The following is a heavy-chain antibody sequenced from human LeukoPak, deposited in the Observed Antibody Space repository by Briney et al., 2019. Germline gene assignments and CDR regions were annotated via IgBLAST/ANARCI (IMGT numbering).Heavy chain of an antibody. CDR1: GGSISSYY. D-gene: IGHD2-15*01. CDR2: IYYSGST. CDR3: AGHGYCSGDSCYSAAFDI. J-gene: IGHJ3*02. Sequence: SETLSLTCTVSGGSISSYYWSWIRQPPGKGPEWIGYIYYSGSTKYNPSLKSRVTISVDTPKNQFSLKLNSVTAADTAVYYCAGHGYCSGDSCYSAAFDIWGQGTLVTVSS. V-gene: IGHV4-59*08.